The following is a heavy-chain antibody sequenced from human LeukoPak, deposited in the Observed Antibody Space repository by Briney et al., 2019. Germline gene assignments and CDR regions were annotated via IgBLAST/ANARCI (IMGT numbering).Heavy chain of an antibody. CDR1: GGSISSGGYY. J-gene: IGHJ4*02. Sequence: SETLSLTCTVSGGSISSGGYYWSWIRQHPGKGLEWIGYIYYSGSTYYNPSLKSRVTISVDTSKNQFSLKLSSVTAADTAVYYCARGATSYCTNGVCYTYPFDYWGQGTLVTVSS. D-gene: IGHD2-8*01. V-gene: IGHV4-31*03. CDR2: IYYSGST. CDR3: ARGATSYCTNGVCYTYPFDY.